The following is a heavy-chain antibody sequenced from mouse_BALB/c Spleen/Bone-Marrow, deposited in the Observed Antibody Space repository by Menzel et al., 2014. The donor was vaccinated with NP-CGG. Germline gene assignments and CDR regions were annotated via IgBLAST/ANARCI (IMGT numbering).Heavy chain of an antibody. CDR2: IDPSNSES. J-gene: IGHJ2*02. CDR1: GYTFTSYW. Sequence: VQLVESGPELVRPGTSVKMSCKASGYTFTSYWTHWVKQRPGQGLEWIGMIDPSNSESRLNQKFKDKATLNVDKSSNTAYMQLSSLTSGDSAVYYCARLDGNYRNYFDYWGQGTSLTVSS. D-gene: IGHD2-1*01. CDR3: ARLDGNYRNYFDY. V-gene: IGHV1-59*01.